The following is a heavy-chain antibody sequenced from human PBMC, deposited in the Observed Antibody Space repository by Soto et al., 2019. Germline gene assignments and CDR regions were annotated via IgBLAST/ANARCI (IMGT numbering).Heavy chain of an antibody. J-gene: IGHJ4*02. D-gene: IGHD5-12*01. CDR2: ISSNGGST. CDR1: GFTFSSYA. Sequence: GGSLRLSCSASGFTFSSYAMHWVRQAPGKGLEYVSAISSNGGSTYYANSVKGRFTISRDNSKNTLYLQMSSLRAEDTAVYYCVKDPERYSGYDYEAVFDYWGQGTLVTVSS. CDR3: VKDPERYSGYDYEAVFDY. V-gene: IGHV3-64D*08.